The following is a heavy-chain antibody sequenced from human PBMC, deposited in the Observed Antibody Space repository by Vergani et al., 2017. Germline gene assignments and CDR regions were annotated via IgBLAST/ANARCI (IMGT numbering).Heavy chain of an antibody. V-gene: IGHV1-18*01. Sequence: QVQLVQSGAEVKKPGASVKVSCKASGYTFTSYGISWVRQAPGQGLEWMGWISAYNGNTNYAQKLQGRVTMTTDTSTSTAYMELRSLRSDDTAVYYCARDXFLAYYYDSSGYPPSDYWGQGTLVTVSS. CDR1: GYTFTSYG. D-gene: IGHD3-22*01. J-gene: IGHJ4*02. CDR3: ARDXFLAYYYDSSGYPPSDY. CDR2: ISAYNGNT.